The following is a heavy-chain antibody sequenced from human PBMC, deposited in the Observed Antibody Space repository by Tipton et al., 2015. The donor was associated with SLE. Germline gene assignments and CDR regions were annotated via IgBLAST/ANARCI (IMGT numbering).Heavy chain of an antibody. CDR3: AADSSTWLRFDY. J-gene: IGHJ4*02. V-gene: IGHV4-38-2*01. D-gene: IGHD6-6*01. CDR2: ISHRGGS. CDR1: GQSINSGYY. Sequence: TLSLTCAVSGQSINSGYYWGWIRQPPGKGLEWIGTISHRGGSYYNSSLKSRVTISVDSSKNHFSLMLTSVTAADTAVYFCAADSSTWLRFDYWGQGALVTVSS.